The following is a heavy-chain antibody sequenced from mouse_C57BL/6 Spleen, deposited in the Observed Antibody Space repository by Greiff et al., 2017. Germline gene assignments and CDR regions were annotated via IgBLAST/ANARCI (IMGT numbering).Heavy chain of an antibody. D-gene: IGHD2-5*01. CDR1: GFNIKDYY. J-gene: IGHJ1*03. CDR3: ARWTAYYSNYVDFDV. CDR2: MDPEDGET. V-gene: IGHV14-2*01. Sequence: EVQLQQSGAELVKPGASVKLSCTASGFNIKDYYMHWVKQRTEQGLEWIGRMDPEDGETKYAPKFQGNATITSETSSNTAYLQLSSLTSEDTAVYYCARWTAYYSNYVDFDVWGTGTTVTVSS.